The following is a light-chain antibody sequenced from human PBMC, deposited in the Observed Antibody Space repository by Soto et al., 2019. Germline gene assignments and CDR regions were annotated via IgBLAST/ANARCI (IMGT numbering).Light chain of an antibody. V-gene: IGLV1-40*01. CDR1: SSNIGAGSD. CDR3: QAYDSGLSGPV. J-gene: IGLJ1*01. Sequence: LTQPPSVSGAPGQRVTVSCTGSSSNIGAGSDVQWYQQLPGTAPKLLIYGNSNRPSGVPDRFSGSKSGTSASLAITGLQAEDEADYYCQAYDSGLSGPVFGTGTKVTVL. CDR2: GNS.